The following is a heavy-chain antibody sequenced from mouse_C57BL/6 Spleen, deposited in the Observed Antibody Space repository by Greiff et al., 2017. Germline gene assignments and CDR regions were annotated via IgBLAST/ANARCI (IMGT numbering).Heavy chain of an antibody. V-gene: IGHV1-15*01. D-gene: IGHD3-1*01. J-gene: IGHJ4*01. Sequence: QVQLQPSGAELLRPGASVTLSCKASGYTFTDYDMHWVKHTPLHGLEWIGAIDPETGGTAYNQKFKGKAILTADQSSSTAYMELRSLTSEDSAVYYCTRSGGYVDYAMDYWGQGTSVTVSS. CDR2: IDPETGGT. CDR1: GYTFTDYD. CDR3: TRSGGYVDYAMDY.